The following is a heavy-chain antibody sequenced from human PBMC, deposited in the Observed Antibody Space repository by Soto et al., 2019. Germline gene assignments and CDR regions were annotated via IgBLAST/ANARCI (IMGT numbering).Heavy chain of an antibody. CDR2: ISTYNGNT. CDR3: ARGPTDYYDNSANYFLDY. D-gene: IGHD3-22*01. V-gene: IGHV1-18*01. Sequence: QVQLVQSGAEVKKPGASVKVSCKASGYTFITYGVSWVRQAPGQGLDWLGWISTYNGNTRYAERLQGRVTMTTDTTTNTDYTELRNLRSDDTAVYYCARGPTDYYDNSANYFLDYWGQGTLVTVSS. J-gene: IGHJ4*02. CDR1: GYTFITYG.